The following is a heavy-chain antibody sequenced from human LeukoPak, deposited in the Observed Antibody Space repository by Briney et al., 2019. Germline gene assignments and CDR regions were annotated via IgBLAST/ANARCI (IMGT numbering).Heavy chain of an antibody. V-gene: IGHV4-4*09. CDR1: GGSMTNYY. CDR3: ARCLMYYYYYMDV. CDR2: ISASGTT. J-gene: IGHJ6*03. D-gene: IGHD5/OR15-5a*01. Sequence: SETLPLTCTVSGGSMTNYYWNWIRQPPGKELEWIGYISASGTTNYNPSLMSRVTISVDTSKNQFSLKLSSVTAADTAVYYCARCLMYYYYYMDVWGKGTTVTVSS.